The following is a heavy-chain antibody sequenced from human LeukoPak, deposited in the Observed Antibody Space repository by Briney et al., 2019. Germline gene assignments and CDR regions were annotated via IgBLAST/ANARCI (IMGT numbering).Heavy chain of an antibody. J-gene: IGHJ5*02. CDR3: AKDGSRYYGSGSEFDP. D-gene: IGHD3-10*01. Sequence: PGGSLRLSCAASGFTFSSYSMNWVRQAPGKGLEWVSGISWNSGSIGYADSVKGRFTISRDNAKNSLYLQMNSLRAEDMALYYCAKDGSRYYGSGSEFDPWGQGTLVTVSS. CDR1: GFTFSSYS. CDR2: ISWNSGSI. V-gene: IGHV3-9*03.